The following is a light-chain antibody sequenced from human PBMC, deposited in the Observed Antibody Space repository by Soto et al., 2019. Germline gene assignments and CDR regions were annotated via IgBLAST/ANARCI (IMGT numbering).Light chain of an antibody. CDR3: QHFGDSPLLT. CDR1: QIVSNNY. J-gene: IGKJ4*01. V-gene: IGKV3-20*01. Sequence: EIVLTQFPDTLSLSPGERATLSCRASQIVSNNYFDGYQQRPGQTPRLLIYAASTRATGVPDRFSGSGSGTDFTLTISRLEPEDFAVYYCQHFGDSPLLTFGGGTRVEIK. CDR2: AAS.